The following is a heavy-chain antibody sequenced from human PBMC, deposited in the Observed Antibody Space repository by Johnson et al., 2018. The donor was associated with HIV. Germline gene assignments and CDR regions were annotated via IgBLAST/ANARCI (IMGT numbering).Heavy chain of an antibody. D-gene: IGHD3-22*01. CDR3: ARKAFYYDSSGLRGVTFDI. CDR1: GFNYDDYG. CDR2: INEDGSEI. J-gene: IGHJ3*02. V-gene: IGHV3-7*05. Sequence: VQLVESGGGVVRPGGSLRLSCEASGFNYDDYGMSWVRQAPGTGLEWVAIINEDGSEICYVDSVTGRFARSRDNAKNSRFLHMNSLTAEDTAVYYCARKAFYYDSSGLRGVTFDIWGQGTMVTVSS.